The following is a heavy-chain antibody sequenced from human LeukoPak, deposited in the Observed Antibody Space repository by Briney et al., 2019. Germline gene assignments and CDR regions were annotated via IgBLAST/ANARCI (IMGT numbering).Heavy chain of an antibody. CDR2: INWNGGST. Sequence: PGGSLRLSCAASGFTFDDYGMSWVRQAPGKGLEWVSGINWNGGSTGYADSVKGRFTISRDNAKNSLYLQMNSLRAEDTALYYCARDFLTGYSYGQGALDYWGQGTLVTVSS. J-gene: IGHJ4*02. CDR1: GFTFDDYG. V-gene: IGHV3-20*04. D-gene: IGHD5-18*01. CDR3: ARDFLTGYSYGQGALDY.